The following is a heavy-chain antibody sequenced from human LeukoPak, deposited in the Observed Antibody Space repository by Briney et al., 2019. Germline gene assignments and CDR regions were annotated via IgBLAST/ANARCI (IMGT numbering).Heavy chain of an antibody. CDR2: IIPILGIA. V-gene: IGHV1-69*04. CDR1: GGTFSSYA. J-gene: IGHJ4*02. Sequence: SVKVSCKASGGTFSSYAISWVRQAPGQGLEWMGRIIPILGIANYAQKLQGRVTMTTDTSTSTAYMELRSLRSDDTAVYYCARDYGDYVPRFFDYWGQGTLVTVSS. D-gene: IGHD4-17*01. CDR3: ARDYGDYVPRFFDY.